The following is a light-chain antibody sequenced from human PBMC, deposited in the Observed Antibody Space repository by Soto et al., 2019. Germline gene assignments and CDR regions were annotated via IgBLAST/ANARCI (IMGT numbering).Light chain of an antibody. Sequence: QAVVTQPPSASGTPGQRVTISCSGSTSNIGSYTVNWYQQLPGAAPRLLIYSNNQRPSGVPDRFSGSKSGTSASLAISGLQSEDEADYYCATWDDSLNGLFGGGTKLTVL. CDR2: SNN. J-gene: IGLJ2*01. CDR1: TSNIGSYT. CDR3: ATWDDSLNGL. V-gene: IGLV1-44*01.